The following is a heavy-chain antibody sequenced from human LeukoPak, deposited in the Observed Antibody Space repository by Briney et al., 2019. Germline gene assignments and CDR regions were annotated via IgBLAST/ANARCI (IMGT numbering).Heavy chain of an antibody. CDR3: ASYDNLGWFDP. CDR2: IYYSGST. Sequence: SETLSPTCTVSGGSISSSSYYWGWIRQPPGKGLEWIGSIYYSGSTYYNPSLKSRVTISVDTSKNQFSLKLSSVTAADTAVYYCASYDNLGWFDPWGQGTLVTVSS. J-gene: IGHJ5*02. D-gene: IGHD3-9*01. V-gene: IGHV4-39*07. CDR1: GGSISSSSYY.